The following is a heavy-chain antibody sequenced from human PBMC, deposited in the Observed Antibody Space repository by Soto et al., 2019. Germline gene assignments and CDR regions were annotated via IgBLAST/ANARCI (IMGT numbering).Heavy chain of an antibody. J-gene: IGHJ4*02. Sequence: ASVKVSCKASGYTFTRYNVHWVRQAPGQGLEWMAIINPSGGTTYYVQKFEGRVTLTTDTSTSTVYMELSSLRSDDTAVYYCARVRGGGSEYFFDYWGQGTLVSVSS. D-gene: IGHD2-15*01. CDR3: ARVRGGGSEYFFDY. CDR1: GYTFTRYN. CDR2: INPSGGTT. V-gene: IGHV1-46*01.